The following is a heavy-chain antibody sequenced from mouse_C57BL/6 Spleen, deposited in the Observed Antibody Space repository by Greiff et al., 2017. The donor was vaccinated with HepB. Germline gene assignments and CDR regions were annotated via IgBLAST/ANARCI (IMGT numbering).Heavy chain of an antibody. CDR2: IYPRSGNT. J-gene: IGHJ2*01. CDR3: ARPYYYGSSYGFDY. V-gene: IGHV1-81*01. CDR1: GYTFPSYG. Sequence: VQLQQSGAELARPGASVKLSCKASGYTFPSYGISWVKQRTGQGLEWIGEIYPRSGNTYYNEKFKGKATLTADKSSSTAYMELRSLPSEDSAVYFCARPYYYGSSYGFDYWGQGTTLTVSS. D-gene: IGHD1-1*01.